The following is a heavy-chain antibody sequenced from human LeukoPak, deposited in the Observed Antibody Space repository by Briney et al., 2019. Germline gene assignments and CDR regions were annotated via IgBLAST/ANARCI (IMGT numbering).Heavy chain of an antibody. Sequence: WASVKVSCKASGYTFTGYYMHWVRQAPGQGLEWMGWINPNSGGTNYAQKFQGRVTMTRDTSISTAYMELSRLRSDDTAVYYCARDGAYYDSSGYYGYWGQGTLVTVSS. V-gene: IGHV1-2*02. CDR2: INPNSGGT. CDR3: ARDGAYYDSSGYYGY. CDR1: GYTFTGYY. D-gene: IGHD3-22*01. J-gene: IGHJ4*02.